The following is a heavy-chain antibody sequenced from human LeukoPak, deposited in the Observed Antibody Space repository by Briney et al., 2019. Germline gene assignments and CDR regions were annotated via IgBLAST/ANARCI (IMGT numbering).Heavy chain of an antibody. Sequence: GGSLRLSCAASGLAFSAYKMHWVRQAPRKGLVWVSRISTDGYTTDYADFVKGRFTASRDDTKNTWSLEMNSLRAEDTAVYYCVVGGSPGYWGQGTLVTVSS. J-gene: IGHJ4*02. CDR1: GLAFSAYK. D-gene: IGHD2-15*01. CDR3: VVGGSPGY. V-gene: IGHV3-74*01. CDR2: ISTDGYTT.